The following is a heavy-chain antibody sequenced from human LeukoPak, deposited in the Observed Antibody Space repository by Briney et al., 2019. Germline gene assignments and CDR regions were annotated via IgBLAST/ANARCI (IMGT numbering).Heavy chain of an antibody. CDR1: GYTFTSYG. D-gene: IGHD3-22*01. Sequence: ASVKVSCKASGYTFTSYGISWVRQAPGQGLEWMGWISAYNGNTNYAQKLQGRVTMTTDTSTSTAYMELGSLRSDDTAVYYCARAPYYYDSSGYYHDYWGQGTLVTVSS. CDR3: ARAPYYYDSSGYYHDY. V-gene: IGHV1-18*01. J-gene: IGHJ4*02. CDR2: ISAYNGNT.